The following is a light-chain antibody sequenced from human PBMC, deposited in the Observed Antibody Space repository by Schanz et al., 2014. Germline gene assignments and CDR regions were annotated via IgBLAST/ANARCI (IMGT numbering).Light chain of an antibody. Sequence: QSALTQPPSASGSPGQSVTISCTGTSSDIGGYIFVSWYQQHPGKAPKLMIYEVNKRPSGVPDRFSGSRSGSTASLTVSGLQADDEADYYCCSYIGTNHLVLFGGGTKVTVL. CDR3: CSYIGTNHLVL. CDR2: EVN. J-gene: IGLJ3*02. V-gene: IGLV2-8*01. CDR1: SSDIGGYIF.